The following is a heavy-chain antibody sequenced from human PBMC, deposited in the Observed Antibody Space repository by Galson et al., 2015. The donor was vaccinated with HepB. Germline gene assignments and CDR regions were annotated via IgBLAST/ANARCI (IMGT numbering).Heavy chain of an antibody. CDR1: GYTFTSYY. Sequence: SVKVSCKASGYTFTSYYMHWVRQAPGQGLEWMGIINPSGGSTSYAQKFQGRVTMTRDTSTSTVYMELSSLRSEDTAVYYCAGSIAVGEGAFDIWGQGTMVTVSS. CDR3: AGSIAVGEGAFDI. J-gene: IGHJ3*02. CDR2: INPSGGST. D-gene: IGHD6-19*01. V-gene: IGHV1-46*01.